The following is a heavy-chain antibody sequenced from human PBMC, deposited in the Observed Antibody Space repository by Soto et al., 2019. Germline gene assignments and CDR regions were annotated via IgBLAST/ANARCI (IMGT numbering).Heavy chain of an antibody. J-gene: IGHJ5*02. CDR3: ARAPVRVFGVPNWFDP. CDR2: IFYSGST. CDR1: GGSISSGGYY. V-gene: IGHV4-31*03. Sequence: QVQLQESGPGLVKPSQTLSLTCTVSGGSISSGGYYWNWIRQRPGKGLEWIGYIFYSGSTYYNPSLRSRVTISVDTSKTHFSLNLSSVTAADTAVYYCARAPVRVFGVPNWFDPWGQGTLVTVSS. D-gene: IGHD3-3*01.